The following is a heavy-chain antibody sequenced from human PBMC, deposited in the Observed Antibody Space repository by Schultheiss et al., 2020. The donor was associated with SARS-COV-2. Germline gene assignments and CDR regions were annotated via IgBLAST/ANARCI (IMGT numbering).Heavy chain of an antibody. CDR1: GGTFSSYA. CDR3: ARDGVMVYAMYYYYYGMDV. Sequence: SVKVSCKASGGTFSSYAISWVRQAPGQGLEWMGGIIPIFGTANYAQKFQGRVTITADESTSTAYMELSSLRSEDTAVYYCARDGVMVYAMYYYYYGMDVWGQGTTVTVSS. V-gene: IGHV1-69*13. CDR2: IIPIFGTA. J-gene: IGHJ6*02. D-gene: IGHD2-8*01.